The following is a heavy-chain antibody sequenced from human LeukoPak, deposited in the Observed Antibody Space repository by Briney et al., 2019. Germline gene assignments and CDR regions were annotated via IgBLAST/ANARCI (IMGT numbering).Heavy chain of an antibody. D-gene: IGHD2-2*01. J-gene: IGHJ6*03. V-gene: IGHV4-59*01. CDR1: GGSISSYY. Sequence: SETLSLTRTVSGGSISSYYWSWIRQPPGKGLEWIGYIYYSGSTNYNPSLKSRVTISVDTSKNQFSLKLSSVTAADTAVYYCAGGYCSSTSCYGVYYYYMDVWGKGTTVTASS. CDR2: IYYSGST. CDR3: AGGYCSSTSCYGVYYYYMDV.